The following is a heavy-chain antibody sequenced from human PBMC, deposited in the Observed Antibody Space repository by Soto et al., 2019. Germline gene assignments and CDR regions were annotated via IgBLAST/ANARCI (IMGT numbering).Heavy chain of an antibody. D-gene: IGHD2-15*01. Sequence: SETLSLTCAVDGGCFSGYYWSWIRQPPGKGLEWIGEINHSGSTNYNPSLKSRVTISVDTSKNQFSLKLSSVTAADAAVYYCTKDRVPDGIYSFDYWRQGALVTVSS. J-gene: IGHJ4*02. CDR2: INHSGST. CDR1: GGCFSGYY. CDR3: TKDRVPDGIYSFDY. V-gene: IGHV4-34*01.